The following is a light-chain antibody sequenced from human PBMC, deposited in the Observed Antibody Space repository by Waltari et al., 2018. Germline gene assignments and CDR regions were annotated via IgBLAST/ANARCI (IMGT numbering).Light chain of an antibody. V-gene: IGLV2-23*01. CDR2: EGF. J-gene: IGLJ3*02. CDR3: SLYSTTTDM. Sequence: QSALTQPASVSGSPGQSITISCTGPSSDVGNYKLPSWYQQHPVKPPKLIIYEGFNRPSCLSDLFSGSQSANTASLTISGLQAEDDADYYCSLYSTTTDMFGGGTKVSVL. CDR1: SSDVGNYKL.